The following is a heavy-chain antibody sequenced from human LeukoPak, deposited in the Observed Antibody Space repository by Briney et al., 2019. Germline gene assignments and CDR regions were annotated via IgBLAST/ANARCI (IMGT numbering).Heavy chain of an antibody. J-gene: IGHJ4*02. CDR3: ARADDYDSSGSPEGPSFDY. Sequence: SVKVSCKASGGTFSSYAISWVRQAPGQGLEWMGRIIPILGIANYAQKLQGRVTMTTDTSTSTAYMELRSLRSDDTAVYYCARADDYDSSGSPEGPSFDYWGQGTLVTVSS. D-gene: IGHD3-22*01. CDR1: GGTFSSYA. V-gene: IGHV1-69*04. CDR2: IIPILGIA.